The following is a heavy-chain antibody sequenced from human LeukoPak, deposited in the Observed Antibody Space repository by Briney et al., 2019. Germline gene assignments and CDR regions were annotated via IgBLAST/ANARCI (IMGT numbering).Heavy chain of an antibody. J-gene: IGHJ4*02. Sequence: GRSLRLSCAASGFTFDDYAMHWVRQAPGKGLEWVSGVTWNSDNIEYADSVKGRFTISRDNSKNTLYLQMNSLRAEDTAVYYCAGDYYDSSGYPSDFDYWGQGTLVTVSS. V-gene: IGHV3-9*01. D-gene: IGHD3-22*01. CDR1: GFTFDDYA. CDR2: VTWNSDNI. CDR3: AGDYYDSSGYPSDFDY.